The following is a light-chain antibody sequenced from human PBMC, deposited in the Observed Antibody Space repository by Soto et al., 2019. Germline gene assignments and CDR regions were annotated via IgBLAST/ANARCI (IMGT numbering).Light chain of an antibody. CDR3: QQYINWLRT. J-gene: IGKJ1*01. V-gene: IGKV3-15*01. CDR2: DAS. CDR1: ENVYNY. Sequence: EIVLTQSPATLSLSPGERAALSCRASENVYNYLAWYQQIPGQPPRLLIYDASTRATGIPARFSGSGSGTDFTLTISSLQSEDSAVYYCQQYINWLRTFGQGTKVDIK.